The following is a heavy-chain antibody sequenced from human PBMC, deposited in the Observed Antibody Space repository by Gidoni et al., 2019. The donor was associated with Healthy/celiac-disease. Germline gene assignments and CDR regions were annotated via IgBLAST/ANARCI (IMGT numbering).Heavy chain of an antibody. CDR2: ISGSGGST. CDR1: GFTFSSYA. Sequence: EVQLLESGGGLVQPGGSLRLSCAASGFTFSSYAMSWVRQAPGKGLEWVSAISGSGGSTYYADSVKGRFTISRDNSKNTLYLQMNSLRAEDTAVYYCAKDPTYYYDSSGYYYFYWGQGTLVTVSS. J-gene: IGHJ4*02. D-gene: IGHD3-22*01. CDR3: AKDPTYYYDSSGYYYFY. V-gene: IGHV3-23*01.